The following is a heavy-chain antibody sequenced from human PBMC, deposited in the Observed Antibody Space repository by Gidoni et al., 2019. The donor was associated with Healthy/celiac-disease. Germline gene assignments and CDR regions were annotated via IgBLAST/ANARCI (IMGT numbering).Heavy chain of an antibody. CDR1: GGTFSSYA. CDR2: IIPILGIA. CDR3: ARVAAPAPFVDY. D-gene: IGHD6-6*01. Sequence: QVQLVQSGAEVKKPGSSVKVPCKASGGTFSSYAISWVRQAPGQGLEWMGRIIPILGIANYAQQFQGRVTITADTSTSTAYMELSSLRSEDTAVYYCARVAAPAPFVDYWGQGTLVTVSS. J-gene: IGHJ4*02. V-gene: IGHV1-69*04.